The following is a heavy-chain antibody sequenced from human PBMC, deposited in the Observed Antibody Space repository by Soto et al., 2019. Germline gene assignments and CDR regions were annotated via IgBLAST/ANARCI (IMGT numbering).Heavy chain of an antibody. CDR1: GFTFSKNA. V-gene: IGHV3-23*01. Sequence: PGWSLRLSCAASGFTFSKNAMSWVRQAPGKGLEWVSSISGNAGSTYYADSVKGRLTISRDNSKNTLYLQMNSVRAEDTAVYYCAKSRQQLIGYYYYYGMDVWGQGTTVTVSS. CDR2: ISGNAGST. J-gene: IGHJ6*02. CDR3: AKSRQQLIGYYYYYGMDV. D-gene: IGHD3-22*01.